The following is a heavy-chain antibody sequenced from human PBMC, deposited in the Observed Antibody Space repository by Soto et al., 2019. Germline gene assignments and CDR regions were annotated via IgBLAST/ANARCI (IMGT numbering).Heavy chain of an antibody. V-gene: IGHV1-18*01. CDR2: ISAYNGNT. CDR1: GYTFTSYG. J-gene: IGHJ6*02. CDR3: AREDGDYADYYYGMDV. D-gene: IGHD4-17*01. Sequence: ASVKVSCKASGYTFTSYGISWVRQAPGQGLEWMGWISAYNGNTNYAQKLQGRVTMTTDTSTSTAYMELRSLRSDDTAVYYCAREDGDYADYYYGMDVWGQGTTVTVSS.